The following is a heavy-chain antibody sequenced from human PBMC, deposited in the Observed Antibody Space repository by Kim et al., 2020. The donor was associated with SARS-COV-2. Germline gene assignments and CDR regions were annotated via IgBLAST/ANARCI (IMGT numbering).Heavy chain of an antibody. CDR1: GFTFSSYA. J-gene: IGHJ6*02. CDR2: ICCGGCSK. CDR3: AREREGHTANPNYYYYGMDV. Sequence: GGSLRLSCAASGFTFSSYAMSWVRQAPGKGLEWVSAICCGGCSKYYADSVKGRFTISRDNSKNTLYLQMNSLRAEDTAVYYCAREREGHTANPNYYYYGMDVWGQGTTVTVSS. D-gene: IGHD5-18*01. V-gene: IGHV3-23*01.